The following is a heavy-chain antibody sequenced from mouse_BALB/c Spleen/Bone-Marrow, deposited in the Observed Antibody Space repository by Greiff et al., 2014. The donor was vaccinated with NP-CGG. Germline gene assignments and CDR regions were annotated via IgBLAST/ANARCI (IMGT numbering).Heavy chain of an antibody. CDR1: GFNTKDTY. V-gene: IGHV14-3*02. CDR3: TTYYGSRFTY. J-gene: IGHJ3*01. D-gene: IGHD2-9*01. CDR2: IDPANGNT. Sequence: VQLQQSGAELVKPGASVKLSCTASGFNTKDTYMHWVKQRPEQGLEWIGRIDPANGNTKYDPKFQGKATITADTSSNTAYLRLSSLPSEDTAVYYCTTYYGSRFTYWGQGTLVTVSA.